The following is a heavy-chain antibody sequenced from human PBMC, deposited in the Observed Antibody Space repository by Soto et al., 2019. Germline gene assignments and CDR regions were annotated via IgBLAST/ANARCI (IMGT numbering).Heavy chain of an antibody. CDR1: GDSLSSNRPA. CDR3: VRDPVVAVGGHFDY. Sequence: SQTLSLTCAISGDSLSSNRPAWNWIKQSPSRGLEWLGRTYYRSKWSNDYALSVKSRIIINPDTSKNQVSLQLNSVTPADTAVYYCVRDPVVAVGGHFDYWGQGTLLTVTS. V-gene: IGHV6-1*01. J-gene: IGHJ4*02. D-gene: IGHD6-19*01. CDR2: TYYRSKWSN.